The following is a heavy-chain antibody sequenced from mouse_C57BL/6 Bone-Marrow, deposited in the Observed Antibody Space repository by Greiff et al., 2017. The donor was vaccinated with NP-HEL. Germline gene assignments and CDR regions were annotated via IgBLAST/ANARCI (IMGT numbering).Heavy chain of an antibody. D-gene: IGHD4-1*01. CDR2: ISNGGGST. Sequence: EVMLVESGGGLVQPGGSLKLSCAASGFTFSDYYMYWVRQTPEKRLEWVAYISNGGGSTYYPDTVKGRFTISRDNAKNTLYQRMSRLKTEDTAMYYCARQGLGPYAMDYWGQGTSVTVSS. V-gene: IGHV5-12*01. J-gene: IGHJ4*01. CDR3: ARQGLGPYAMDY. CDR1: GFTFSDYY.